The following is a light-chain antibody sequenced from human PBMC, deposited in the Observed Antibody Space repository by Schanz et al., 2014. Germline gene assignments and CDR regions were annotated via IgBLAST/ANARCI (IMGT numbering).Light chain of an antibody. Sequence: EIVLTQSPATLSVSPGERATLSCRASQSVSSNLAWYQQKPGQTPRLLIYAASTRAPGIPGRFSGSGSGTDFTLTISSLQPEDFATYFCQQANTFPFTFGPGTKVDIK. CDR3: QQANTFPFT. CDR1: QSVSSN. V-gene: IGKV3D-15*01. J-gene: IGKJ3*01. CDR2: AAS.